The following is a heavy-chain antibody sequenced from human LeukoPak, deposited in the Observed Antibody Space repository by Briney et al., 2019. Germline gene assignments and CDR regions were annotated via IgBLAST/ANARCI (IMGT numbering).Heavy chain of an antibody. Sequence: PGGSLSLSCAASGFPFSSYEMNWVRQAPGKGLEGVSYIISSGSTIYYADSVKGRFPISRDNAKNSLYLQMSSLRAEDTAVYYCAREDTAMVIPFDYWGQGTLVTVSS. V-gene: IGHV3-48*03. D-gene: IGHD5-18*01. CDR1: GFPFSSYE. CDR3: AREDTAMVIPFDY. J-gene: IGHJ4*02. CDR2: IISSGSTI.